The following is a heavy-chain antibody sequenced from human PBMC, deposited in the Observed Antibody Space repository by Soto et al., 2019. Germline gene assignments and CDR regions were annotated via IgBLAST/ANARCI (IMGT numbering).Heavy chain of an antibody. CDR1: GFTFSNAW. J-gene: IGHJ6*02. CDR2: IKSKTDGGTT. Sequence: PGGSLRLSCAASGFTFSNAWMSWVRQAPGKGLEWVGRIKSKTDGGTTDYAAPVKGRFTISRDDSKNTLYLQMNSLKTEDTAVYYCTTSHLYCSSTSCYGYYYYYGMDVWRQGTTVTVSS. CDR3: TTSHLYCSSTSCYGYYYYYGMDV. V-gene: IGHV3-15*01. D-gene: IGHD2-2*01.